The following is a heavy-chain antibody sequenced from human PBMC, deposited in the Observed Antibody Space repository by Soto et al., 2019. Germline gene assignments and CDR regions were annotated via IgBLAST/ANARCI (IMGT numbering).Heavy chain of an antibody. J-gene: IGHJ4*02. CDR1: GGSISSGSYY. V-gene: IGHV4-61*01. Sequence: SETLSLTCTVSGGSISSGSYYWSWLRQPPGKGLEWIGYINSIGSTNYNPSLKSRVTISGDTSTNQFSLRMTSVTTADTAVYYCARTTSGYYQFEYWGQGTLVTVSS. CDR3: ARTTSGYYQFEY. D-gene: IGHD3-22*01. CDR2: INSIGST.